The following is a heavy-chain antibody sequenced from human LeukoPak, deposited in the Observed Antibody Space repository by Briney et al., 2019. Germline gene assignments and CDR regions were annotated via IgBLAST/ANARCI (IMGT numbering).Heavy chain of an antibody. V-gene: IGHV4-61*01. CDR2: IYYSGST. CDR3: ARAPGIAVAGPDAFDI. D-gene: IGHD6-19*01. J-gene: IGHJ3*02. Sequence: SEALSLTCTVSGGSISSSSYYWSWIRRPPGKGLEWIGYIYYSGSTNYNPSLKSRVTISVDTSKNQFSLKLSSVTAADTAVYYCARAPGIAVAGPDAFDIWGQGTMVTVSS. CDR1: GGSISSSSYY.